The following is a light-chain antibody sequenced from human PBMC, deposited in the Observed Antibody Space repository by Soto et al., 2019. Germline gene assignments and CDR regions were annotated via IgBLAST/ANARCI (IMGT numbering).Light chain of an antibody. Sequence: AIRMTQSPSSLSASTGDRVTISCRASQGISSYLACYQQKPGKAPKLMIYKASTLESGVPSNFSGSGSGTEFTLTISSLQPEDFATYYCQQYNSYPWTFGQGTKVDIK. CDR2: KAS. CDR3: QQYNSYPWT. J-gene: IGKJ1*01. V-gene: IGKV1-8*01. CDR1: QGISSY.